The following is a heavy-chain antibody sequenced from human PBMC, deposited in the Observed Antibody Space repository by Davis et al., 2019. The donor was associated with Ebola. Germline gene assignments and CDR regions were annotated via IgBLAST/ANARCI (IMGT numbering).Heavy chain of an antibody. CDR2: IIPILGIA. D-gene: IGHD6-19*01. Sequence: AASVKVSCKASGGTFSSYTISWVRQAPGQGLEWMGRIIPILGIANHAQKFQGRVTITADKSTSTAYMELSRLRSEDTAVYYSARDVGAVDDYWGQGTLVTVSS. CDR3: ARDVGAVDDY. V-gene: IGHV1-69*04. J-gene: IGHJ4*02. CDR1: GGTFSSYT.